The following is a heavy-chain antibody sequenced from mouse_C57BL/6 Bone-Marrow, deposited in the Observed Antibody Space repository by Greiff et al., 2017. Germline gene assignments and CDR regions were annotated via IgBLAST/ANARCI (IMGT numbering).Heavy chain of an antibody. CDR1: GFTFTDYY. CDR2: IRNTANGYTT. J-gene: IGHJ4*01. Sequence: EVQGVESGGGLVQPGGSLSLSCAASGFTFTDYYMSWVRQPPGKALEWLGFIRNTANGYTTEYSASVKGRFTISGDNSQSILYLRMNALRAEDSATYCCASLACYAMDYWGQGTSVTVSS. CDR3: ASLACYAMDY. V-gene: IGHV7-3*01.